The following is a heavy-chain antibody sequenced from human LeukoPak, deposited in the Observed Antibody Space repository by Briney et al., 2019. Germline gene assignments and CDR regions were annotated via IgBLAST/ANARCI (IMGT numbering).Heavy chain of an antibody. CDR3: ARDQRSSGSNIFDY. CDR2: IFYRGST. D-gene: IGHD1-26*01. V-gene: IGHV4-30-4*01. CDR1: GGSISNDDYY. J-gene: IGHJ4*02. Sequence: SQTLSLTCTVSGGSISNDDYYWTWVRQSPGKCLEWIGYIFYRGSTYYNPSLKSRLTISVDTSKNQFSMKLTSVTAADTAIYFCARDQRSSGSNIFDYWGQGTLVTVSS.